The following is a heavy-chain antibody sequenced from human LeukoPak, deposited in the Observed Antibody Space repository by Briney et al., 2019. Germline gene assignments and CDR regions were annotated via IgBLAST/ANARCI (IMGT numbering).Heavy chain of an antibody. D-gene: IGHD1-26*01. Sequence: PGGSLRLSCAASGFTVSSNYMSWVRQAPGKGLEWVSVIYSGGSTYYADSVKGRFTISRDNSKNTLYLQMNSLRAEDTAVHYCARVVGATLDYFDYWGQGTLVTVSS. J-gene: IGHJ4*02. CDR1: GFTVSSNY. CDR3: ARVVGATLDYFDY. V-gene: IGHV3-66*01. CDR2: IYSGGST.